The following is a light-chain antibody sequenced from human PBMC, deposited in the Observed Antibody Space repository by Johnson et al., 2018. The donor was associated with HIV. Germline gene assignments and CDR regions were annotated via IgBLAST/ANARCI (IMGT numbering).Light chain of an antibody. CDR1: NSNIGNNY. Sequence: QSVLTQPPSVSAAPGQKVTISCSGSNSNIGNNYVSWFQQLPGTAPKLLIYENNKRPSGIPDRFSGSKSGTPATLGITGLQTGDEADYYCGTWDSRLSAYVFGAGTKVTVL. CDR3: GTWDSRLSAYV. J-gene: IGLJ1*01. CDR2: ENN. V-gene: IGLV1-51*02.